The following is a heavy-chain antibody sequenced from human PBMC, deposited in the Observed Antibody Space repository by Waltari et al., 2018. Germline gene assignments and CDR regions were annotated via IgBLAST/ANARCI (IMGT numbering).Heavy chain of an antibody. Sequence: QVQLVQSGAEVKKPGASVKVSCKASGYTFTSYGISWVRQAPGQGLEWMGWISAYNGNTNYAQKLQGRGTMTTDTSTSTAYMELRSLRSDDTAVYYCARVKGPHPTVTTFDYYYGMDVWGQGTTVTVSS. D-gene: IGHD4-17*01. CDR3: ARVKGPHPTVTTFDYYYGMDV. J-gene: IGHJ6*02. V-gene: IGHV1-18*01. CDR2: ISAYNGNT. CDR1: GYTFTSYG.